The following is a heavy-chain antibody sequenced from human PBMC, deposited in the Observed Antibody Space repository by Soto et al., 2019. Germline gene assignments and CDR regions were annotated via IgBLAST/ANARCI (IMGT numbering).Heavy chain of an antibody. CDR2: VYYRGRS. CDR3: VSQRTSVLTQAYFDY. J-gene: IGHJ4*02. D-gene: IGHD2-8*01. CDR1: GGSVSNSNYY. V-gene: IGHV4-39*01. Sequence: SETLSVTCTVSGGSVSNSNYYWGWIRQSPGKGLEWIGSVYYRGRSYSKSSVKSRVTISVDTSKNQFSLNLNSVTASDTAVYFCVSQRTSVLTQAYFDYWGPGALVTVSS.